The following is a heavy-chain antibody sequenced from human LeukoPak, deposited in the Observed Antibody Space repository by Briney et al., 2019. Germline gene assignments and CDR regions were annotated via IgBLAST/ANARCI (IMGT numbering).Heavy chain of an antibody. CDR2: IIPIFGTA. CDR3: ARGLGYEGSGCVFWG. Sequence: ASVKVSCKASGGTFSSYAISWVRQAPGQGLEWMGRIIPIFGTANYAQKFQGRVTITTDESTSTAYMELSGLRSEDTAVSYCARGLGYEGSGCVFWGRGPGTLVSASS. V-gene: IGHV1-69*05. CDR1: GGTFSSYA. J-gene: IGHJ4*03. D-gene: IGHD3-10*01.